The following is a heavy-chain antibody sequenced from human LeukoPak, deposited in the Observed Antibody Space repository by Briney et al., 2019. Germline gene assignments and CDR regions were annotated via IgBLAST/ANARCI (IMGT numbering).Heavy chain of an antibody. D-gene: IGHD3-22*01. CDR3: ARPNYDSSGYYFPFDY. CDR1: GGTNYA. Sequence: ASVKVSCKVSGGTNYALSWVRQAPGQGLEWMGGIIPVLDVANSAQKFQGRVTFTADKSTNTAYMELRSLRSDDTAVYYCARPNYDSSGYYFPFDYWGQGTLVTVSS. CDR2: IIPVLDVA. J-gene: IGHJ4*02. V-gene: IGHV1-69*10.